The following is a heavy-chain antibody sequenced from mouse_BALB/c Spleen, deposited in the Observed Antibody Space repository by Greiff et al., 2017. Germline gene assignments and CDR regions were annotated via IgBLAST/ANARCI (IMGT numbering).Heavy chain of an antibody. CDR2: IDPSDSYT. CDR3: ARNGNYRTFAY. D-gene: IGHD2-1*01. V-gene: IGHV1-69*02. J-gene: IGHJ3*01. CDR1: GYTFTSYW. Sequence: QVQLQQPGAELVKPGASVKLSCKASGYTFTSYWMPWVKQRPGQGLEWIGEIDPSDSYTNYNQKFKGKATLTVDKSSSTAYMQLSSLTSEDSAVYYCARNGNYRTFAYWGQGTLVTVSA.